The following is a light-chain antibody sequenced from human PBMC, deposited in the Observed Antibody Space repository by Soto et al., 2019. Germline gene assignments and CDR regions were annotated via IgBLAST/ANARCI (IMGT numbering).Light chain of an antibody. J-gene: IGKJ1*01. V-gene: IGKV3-20*01. Sequence: EIVLTQSPATLSLSPGERATLSCRASQSVSSYLAWYQQKPGQAPRLLLYGAYNRATGIPDRFSGSGSGTDFTLTISRLEPEDFAVYYCQQYGTAPWTFGQGTKVDLK. CDR3: QQYGTAPWT. CDR1: QSVSSY. CDR2: GAY.